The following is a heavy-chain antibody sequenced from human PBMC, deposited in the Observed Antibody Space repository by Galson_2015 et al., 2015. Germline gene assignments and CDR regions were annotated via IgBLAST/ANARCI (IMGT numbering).Heavy chain of an antibody. J-gene: IGHJ5*02. V-gene: IGHV5-51*01. CDR3: ARLELRGRGDNWFDP. D-gene: IGHD1-7*01. Sequence: QSGAEVKKPGESLKISCEGSGYRFSRYYIGWVRQMPGKGLEWMGIINPDDSDTRYSPSFQGHVTISVDRPMSTAYLQWSSLKASDTAMYYCARLELRGRGDNWFDPWGQGTLVTVSS. CDR2: INPDDSDT. CDR1: GYRFSRYY.